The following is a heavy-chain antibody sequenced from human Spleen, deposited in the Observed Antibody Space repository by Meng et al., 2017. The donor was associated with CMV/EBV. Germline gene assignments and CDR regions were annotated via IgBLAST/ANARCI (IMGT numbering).Heavy chain of an antibody. CDR2: IYWDDDK. Sequence: HITLKESGPTLVKPTQTLTLTCPFPGFSLSTSGMGVGWIRQPPGKALEWLALIYWDDDKRYSPSLKSRLTITKDTSKNQVVLTMTNMDPVDTATYYCAHRDYCSGGTCTFDYWGQGTLVTVSS. CDR1: GFSLSTSGMG. D-gene: IGHD2-15*01. CDR3: AHRDYCSGGTCTFDY. V-gene: IGHV2-5*02. J-gene: IGHJ4*02.